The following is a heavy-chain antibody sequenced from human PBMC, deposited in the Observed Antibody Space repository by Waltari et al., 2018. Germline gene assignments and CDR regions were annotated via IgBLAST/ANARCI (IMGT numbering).Heavy chain of an antibody. CDR2: IYTSGST. CDR1: GGSISSGSYY. J-gene: IGHJ3*02. Sequence: QVQLQESGPGLVKPSQTLSLTCTVSGGSISSGSYYWSWIRQPAGKGLEWIGRIYTSGSTNYNPSLKSRVTISGDTSKNQFSLKLSSVTAADTAVYYCARDLSSSWYSAFDIWGQGTMVTVSS. D-gene: IGHD6-13*01. CDR3: ARDLSSSWYSAFDI. V-gene: IGHV4-61*02.